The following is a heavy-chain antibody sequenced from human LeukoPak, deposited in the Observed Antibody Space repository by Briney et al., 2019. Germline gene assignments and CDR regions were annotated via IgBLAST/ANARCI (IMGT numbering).Heavy chain of an antibody. CDR1: GFTFSSYA. V-gene: IGHV3-23*01. Sequence: GGSLRLSCAASGFTFSSYAMSWVRQAPGKDLEWVSASGSGGNTYYADSVKGRFTISRDNSKNTLYLEMSSLRAEDTAVYYCAGGYYDSFGGYWGQGTLVTVSS. D-gene: IGHD3-22*01. CDR2: SGSGGNT. CDR3: AGGYYDSFGGY. J-gene: IGHJ4*02.